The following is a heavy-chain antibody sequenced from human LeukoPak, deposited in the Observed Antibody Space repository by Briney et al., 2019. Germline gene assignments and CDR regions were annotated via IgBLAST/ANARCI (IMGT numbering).Heavy chain of an antibody. CDR1: GGSISSGDYY. CDR2: IYHSGNT. Sequence: PSQTLSLTCIVSGGSISSGDYYWTWIRQPPGKGLEWIGYIYHSGNTYYNQSLKSRVTISVDTSKNQFSLKPSSVTAADTAVYYCARGRGDYGKKFDPWGQGTLVTVSS. CDR3: ARGRGDYGKKFDP. J-gene: IGHJ5*02. V-gene: IGHV4-30-4*01. D-gene: IGHD4-17*01.